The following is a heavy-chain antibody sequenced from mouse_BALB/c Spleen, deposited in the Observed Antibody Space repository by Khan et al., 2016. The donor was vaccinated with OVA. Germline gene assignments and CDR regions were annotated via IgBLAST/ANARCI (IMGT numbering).Heavy chain of an antibody. CDR2: IYPGNSDT. Sequence: IQLVQSGTVLARPGASVKMSCKASGYSFTSYWMHWVKQRPGKGLEWIGSIYPGNSDTNYNQKFKGKARLTAVTSASTAYMEFSSLTNDDSAVYYCTRWGYWFAYWGQGTLVTVSA. CDR1: GYSFTSYW. J-gene: IGHJ3*01. CDR3: TRWGYWFAY. D-gene: IGHD2-2*01. V-gene: IGHV1-5*01.